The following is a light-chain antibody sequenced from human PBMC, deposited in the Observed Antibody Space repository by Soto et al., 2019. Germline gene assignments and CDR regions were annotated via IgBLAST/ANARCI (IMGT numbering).Light chain of an antibody. Sequence: DIQMTQSPSTLSASVGDRVTITCRASQSLSGWLAWYQQKSGKAPKLLIYMASTLQSGVPSRFSGIGSGTEFTLTISSLQPDDFATYYCQQYHSYPLTFGGGTKVGIK. CDR2: MAS. CDR1: QSLSGW. J-gene: IGKJ4*01. V-gene: IGKV1-5*03. CDR3: QQYHSYPLT.